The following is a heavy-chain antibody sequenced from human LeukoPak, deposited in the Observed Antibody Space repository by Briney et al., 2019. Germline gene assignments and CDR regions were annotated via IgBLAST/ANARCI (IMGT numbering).Heavy chain of an antibody. CDR2: IYAGDSDT. D-gene: IGHD1-26*01. J-gene: IGHJ4*02. CDR3: ARPFSGSYIYFDY. V-gene: IGHV5-51*01. CDR1: GSSFTSYW. Sequence: PGESLPISCKGSGSSFTSYWIGWVCPMPGKGREWMGIIYAGDSDTRYTPSFQGQVPISADKSISTAYLQWSSLKASDTAMYYCARPFSGSYIYFDYWGQGTLVTV.